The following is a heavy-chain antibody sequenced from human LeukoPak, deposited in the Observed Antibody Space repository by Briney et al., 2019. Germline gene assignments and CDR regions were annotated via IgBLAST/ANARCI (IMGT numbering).Heavy chain of an antibody. V-gene: IGHV3-21*01. J-gene: IGHJ4*02. CDR3: AKGLAVAGHFDY. CDR1: GFTFSSYS. D-gene: IGHD6-19*01. Sequence: GGSLRLSCAASGFTFSSYSMNWVRQAPGKGLEWVSSISSSSSYIYYADSVKGRFTISRDNAKNSLYLQMNSLRAEDTAVYYCAKGLAVAGHFDYWGQGTLVTVSS. CDR2: ISSSSSYI.